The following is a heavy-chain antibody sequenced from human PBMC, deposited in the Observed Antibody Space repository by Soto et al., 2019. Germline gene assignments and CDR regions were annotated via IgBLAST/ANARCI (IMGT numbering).Heavy chain of an antibody. CDR1: GFTFSDYG. Sequence: QVQLVESGGGVVQPGRSPRLSCAASGFTFSDYGIHWVRQAPGKGLEWVAVISYEGSKTYYADSVKGRFTISRDNSKNTLYLQMASLRPEDTAVYYCAKDHWAAYSGYAIRNDLDVWGQGTTVTVSS. CDR3: AKDHWAAYSGYAIRNDLDV. CDR2: ISYEGSKT. D-gene: IGHD5-12*01. J-gene: IGHJ6*02. V-gene: IGHV3-30*18.